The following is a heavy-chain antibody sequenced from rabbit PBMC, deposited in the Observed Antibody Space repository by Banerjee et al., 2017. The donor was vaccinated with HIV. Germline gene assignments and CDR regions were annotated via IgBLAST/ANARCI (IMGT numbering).Heavy chain of an antibody. V-gene: IGHV1S40*01. CDR3: ATELTANDAL. CDR2: IYTGSGST. J-gene: IGHJ4*01. CDR1: GFSFSSYYY. Sequence: QSLEDSGGDLVKPGAYLTLTCTASGFSFSSYYYMCWVRQAPGKGLEWIAGIYTGSGSTYYASWAKGRFTISKASSTTVTLQMTSLTAADTATYFCATELTANDALWGPGTLVTVS. D-gene: IGHD4-1*01.